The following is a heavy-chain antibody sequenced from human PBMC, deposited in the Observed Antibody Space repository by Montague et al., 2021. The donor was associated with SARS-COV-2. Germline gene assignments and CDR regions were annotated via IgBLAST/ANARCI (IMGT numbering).Heavy chain of an antibody. V-gene: IGHV4-59*01. CDR2: LYYSGST. CDR3: ARDSGECSRTTCYRSYYYGLAV. J-gene: IGHJ6*02. CDR1: DDSMGGYY. Sequence: SETLSLTCNVSDDSMGGYYWSWIRQSPGKGLEWIGYLYYSGSTSINPSLRSRVTISADTSKNQVSLKMTSVTTADTAVYYCARDSGECSRTTCYRSYYYGLAVWGQGTTVTVSS. D-gene: IGHD3-16*02.